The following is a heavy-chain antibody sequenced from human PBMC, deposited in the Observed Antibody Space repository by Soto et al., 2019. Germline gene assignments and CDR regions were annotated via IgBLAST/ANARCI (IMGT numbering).Heavy chain of an antibody. V-gene: IGHV3-30-3*01. Sequence: QVQLVESGGGVVQPGRSLRLSCAASGFTFSSYAMHWVRQAPGKGLEWVAVISYDGSNKYYADSVKGRFTISRDNSKNTLYLQMNSLRAEDTAVYYCARQAPTTFDYWGQGTLVTVSS. CDR3: ARQAPTTFDY. CDR2: ISYDGSNK. CDR1: GFTFSSYA. J-gene: IGHJ4*02. D-gene: IGHD4-17*01.